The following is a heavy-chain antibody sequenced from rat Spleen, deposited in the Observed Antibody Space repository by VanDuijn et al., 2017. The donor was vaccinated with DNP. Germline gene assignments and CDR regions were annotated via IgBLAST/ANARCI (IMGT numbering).Heavy chain of an antibody. J-gene: IGHJ3*01. CDR3: ATSGYGYDGYPFAY. V-gene: IGHV5-31*01. CDR2: ITSSGSDT. D-gene: IGHD1-12*03. CDR1: GFTFNNYW. Sequence: EVPLVESGGGLVQPGRSLKLSCVASGFTFNNYWMTWIRQVPGKGLEWFASITSSGSDTYYPDSVKGRFTISRDNAKNTLFLQMDSLRSEDTATYYCATSGYGYDGYPFAYWGQGTLVTVSS.